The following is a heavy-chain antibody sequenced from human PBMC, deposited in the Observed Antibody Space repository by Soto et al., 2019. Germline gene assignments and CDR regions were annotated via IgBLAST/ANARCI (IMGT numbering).Heavy chain of an antibody. V-gene: IGHV4-61*08. CDR1: GGTVSSGGYY. D-gene: IGHD1-7*01. CDR2: ISSRGRA. CDR3: AMAGNYRYFDA. J-gene: IGHJ4*02. Sequence: QVQLQESGPGLVTPSETLSLTCTVSGGTVSSGGYYWSWIRQPPGKGLEWIGYISSRGRANYNPSLKSRITISVDTSNNQFSLKLTSVTAADTAVYYCAMAGNYRYFDAWGQGTLVTVSS.